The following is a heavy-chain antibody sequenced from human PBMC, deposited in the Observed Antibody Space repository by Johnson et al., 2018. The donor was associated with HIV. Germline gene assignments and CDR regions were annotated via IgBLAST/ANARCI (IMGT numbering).Heavy chain of an antibody. CDR1: GFTVSSNY. J-gene: IGHJ3*02. CDR3: AKDKNYGRDGDAFDI. Sequence: DVQVVESGGGLIQPGGSLRLSCAASGFTVSSNYMSWVRQAPGKGLEWVSVIYSGGSTYYADSVKGRFTISRDNSKNTLYLQMNSLRAEDTAVYYCAKDKNYGRDGDAFDIWGQGTMVTVSS. V-gene: IGHV3-53*01. CDR2: IYSGGST. D-gene: IGHD3-10*02.